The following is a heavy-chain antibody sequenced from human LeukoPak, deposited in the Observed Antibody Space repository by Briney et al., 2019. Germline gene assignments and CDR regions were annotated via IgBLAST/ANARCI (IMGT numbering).Heavy chain of an antibody. CDR3: ARDLGGATHTAFDY. CDR2: ISAYNGNT. CDR1: GYTFTSYG. V-gene: IGHV1-18*01. D-gene: IGHD1-26*01. Sequence: AAVKVSCKTSGYTFTSYGISWVRQAPVQGLEWMGWISAYNGNTNYAQKLQGRVTMTTDTSTSTAYMELRSLRSDDTAVYYCARDLGGATHTAFDYWGQGTLVTVSS. J-gene: IGHJ4*02.